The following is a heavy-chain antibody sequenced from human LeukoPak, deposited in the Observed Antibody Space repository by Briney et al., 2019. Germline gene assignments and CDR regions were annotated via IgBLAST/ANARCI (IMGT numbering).Heavy chain of an antibody. CDR1: GYTFTGYY. V-gene: IGHV1-2*02. J-gene: IGHJ1*01. D-gene: IGHD4-17*01. Sequence: ASVKASCKASGYTFTGYYMHWVRQAPGQGLEWMGWINPNSGGTNYAQKFQGRVTITADKSTSTAYMELSSLRSEDTAVYYCARGDYGDSPGHWGQGTLVTVSS. CDR2: INPNSGGT. CDR3: ARGDYGDSPGH.